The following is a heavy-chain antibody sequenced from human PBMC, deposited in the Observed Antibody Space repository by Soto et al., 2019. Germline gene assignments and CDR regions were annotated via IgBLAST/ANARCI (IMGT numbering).Heavy chain of an antibody. D-gene: IGHD6-13*01. CDR3: AREGNDSSSWYLYYDYGMDV. CDR2: IIPIFGTA. Sequence: GASVKVSCKASGGTFSSYAISWVRQSPGQGLEWMGGIIPIFGTANSAQKFQGRVTITADESTSTAYMELSSLRSEDTAVYYCAREGNDSSSWYLYYDYGMDVWGQGPTVTVS. V-gene: IGHV1-69*13. J-gene: IGHJ6*02. CDR1: GGTFSSYA.